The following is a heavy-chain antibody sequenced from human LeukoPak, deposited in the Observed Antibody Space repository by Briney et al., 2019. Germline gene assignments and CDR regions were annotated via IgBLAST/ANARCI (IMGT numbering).Heavy chain of an antibody. D-gene: IGHD6-19*01. Sequence: GGSLRLSCAASGFTFSSYSMNWARQAPGKGLEWVSYISSSSSTIYYADSVKGRFTISRDNAKNSLYLQMNSLRAEDTAVYYCARAFWYSSGRTPPSLGYWGQGTLVTVSS. CDR3: ARAFWYSSGRTPPSLGY. V-gene: IGHV3-48*01. J-gene: IGHJ4*02. CDR2: ISSSSSTI. CDR1: GFTFSSYS.